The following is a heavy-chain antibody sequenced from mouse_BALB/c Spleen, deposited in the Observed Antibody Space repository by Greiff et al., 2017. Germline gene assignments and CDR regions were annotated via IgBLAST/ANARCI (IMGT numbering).Heavy chain of an antibody. V-gene: IGHV2-9*02. CDR2: IWAGGST. Sequence: QVQLKESGPGLVAPSQSLSITCTVSGFSLTSYGVHWVRQPPGKGLEWLGVIWAGGSTNYNSALMSRLSISKDNSKSQVFLKMNSLQTDDTAMYYCARCRNYGSSYFYAMDYWGQGTSVTVSS. J-gene: IGHJ4*01. D-gene: IGHD1-1*01. CDR3: ARCRNYGSSYFYAMDY. CDR1: GFSLTSYG.